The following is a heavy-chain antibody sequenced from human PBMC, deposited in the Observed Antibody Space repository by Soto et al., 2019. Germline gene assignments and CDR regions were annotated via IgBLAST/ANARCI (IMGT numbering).Heavy chain of an antibody. J-gene: IGHJ4*02. CDR2: INQDGGEK. V-gene: IGHV3-7*01. CDR3: ANAGR. Sequence: PGGSLRLSCAASGFTFSSSWMSWVRQAPGKGLEWVAYINQDGGEKDYGDSVKGRFTISRDNARKSLYLQMNSLGVEDTAVYYCANAGRWGQGTLVTVSS. CDR1: GFTFSSSW.